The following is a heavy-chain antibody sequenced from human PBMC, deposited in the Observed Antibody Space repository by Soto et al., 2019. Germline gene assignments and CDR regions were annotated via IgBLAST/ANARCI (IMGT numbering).Heavy chain of an antibody. CDR2: ISSSSSTI. J-gene: IGHJ3*02. CDR1: GFTFSSYS. Sequence: GGSLRFSCAASGFTFSSYSMNWVRQAPGKGLEWVSYISSSSSTIYYADSVKGRFTISRDNAKNSLYLQMNSLRDEDTAVYYCTSWIQLWLLGPPTTAFDIWGQGTMVTVSS. V-gene: IGHV3-48*02. CDR3: TSWIQLWLLGPPTTAFDI. D-gene: IGHD5-18*01.